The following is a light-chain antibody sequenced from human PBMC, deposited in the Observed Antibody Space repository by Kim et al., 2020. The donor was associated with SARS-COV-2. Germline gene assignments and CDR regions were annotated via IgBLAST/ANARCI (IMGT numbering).Light chain of an antibody. Sequence: GDRVTITCRASQSLNNWLAWFQQKPGQAPKLLIYDASSLESGVPSSVSGSGSGTEFTLTISSLQPDDFATYYCQQYKSYPLTFGGGTKV. CDR1: QSLNNW. CDR2: DAS. J-gene: IGKJ4*01. V-gene: IGKV1-5*01. CDR3: QQYKSYPLT.